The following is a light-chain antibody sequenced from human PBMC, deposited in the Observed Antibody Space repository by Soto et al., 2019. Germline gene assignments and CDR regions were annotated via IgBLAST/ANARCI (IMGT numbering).Light chain of an antibody. V-gene: IGKV3D-20*02. CDR2: DAS. J-gene: IGKJ4*01. Sequence: ENVLTQSPGTLSLSPGERATLSCRATQSVTSRYFAWYQQKPGQAPRLLIYDASSGATGIPARFSGSGSGTDFTLTISSLEPEDFAVYYCQQRSNWPLTFGGGTKVEIK. CDR1: QSVTSRY. CDR3: QQRSNWPLT.